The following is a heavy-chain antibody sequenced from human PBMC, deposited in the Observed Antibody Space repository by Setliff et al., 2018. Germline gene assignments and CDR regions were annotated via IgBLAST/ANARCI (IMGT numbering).Heavy chain of an antibody. CDR2: INPHGSEK. D-gene: IGHD3-10*01. J-gene: IGHJ6*03. V-gene: IGHV3-7*01. CDR1: GLSYTNDW. Sequence: GGSLRLSCTASGLSYTNDWVSWVRQAPGKGLEWLASINPHGSEKYYADSVKGRFTISRDNAKNSLYLQMNSLRAEDTAVYYCARDISVTMVREGGMDVWGKGTTVTVSS. CDR3: ARDISVTMVREGGMDV.